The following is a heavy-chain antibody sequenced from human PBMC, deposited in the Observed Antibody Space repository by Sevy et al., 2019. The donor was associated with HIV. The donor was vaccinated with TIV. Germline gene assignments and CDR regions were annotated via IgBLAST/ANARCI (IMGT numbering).Heavy chain of an antibody. D-gene: IGHD3-10*01. V-gene: IGHV3-15*01. J-gene: IGHJ4*02. CDR1: GFTFSNAW. Sequence: GGSLRLSCAASGFTFSNAWMSWVRQAPGKGLEWVGRIKSKTDGGTTDDAAPVKGRFTIARADSKNTLYLQMNSLKTEDTAIYYCTTDSKIRGLSALLDYWGQGTLVTVSS. CDR3: TTDSKIRGLSALLDY. CDR2: IKSKTDGGTT.